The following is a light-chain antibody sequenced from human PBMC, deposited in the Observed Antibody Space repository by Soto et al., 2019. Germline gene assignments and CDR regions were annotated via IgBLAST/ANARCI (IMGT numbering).Light chain of an antibody. Sequence: DIQMTQSPSTLSASVGDRVTITCRASQDISNWLAWYQHKPGKAPKLLIYAASSLQSGVPSRFSGTGSGTDFTLTVSNLQPEDFATYYCQQGNSFLALTFGGGTKVDIK. CDR2: AAS. CDR3: QQGNSFLALT. J-gene: IGKJ4*01. CDR1: QDISNW. V-gene: IGKV1-12*01.